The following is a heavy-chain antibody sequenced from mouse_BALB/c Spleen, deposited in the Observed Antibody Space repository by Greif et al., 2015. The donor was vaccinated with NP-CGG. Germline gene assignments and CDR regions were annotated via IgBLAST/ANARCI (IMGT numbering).Heavy chain of an antibody. V-gene: IGHV2-2*02. CDR2: IWSGGST. CDR1: GFSLTSYG. CDR3: ARKDYDYSWFAY. Sequence: QVQLQQSGPGLVQPSQSLSITCTVSGFSLTSYGVHWVRQSPGKGLEWLGVIWSGGSTDYNAAFISRLSISKDNSKSQVFFKMNSLQANDTAIYYCARKDYDYSWFAYWGQGTLVTVSA. D-gene: IGHD2-4*01. J-gene: IGHJ3*01.